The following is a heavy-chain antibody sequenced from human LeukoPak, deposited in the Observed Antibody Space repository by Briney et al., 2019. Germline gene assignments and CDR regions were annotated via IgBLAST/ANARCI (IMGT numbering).Heavy chain of an antibody. CDR1: GGSISSGGYY. D-gene: IGHD3-22*01. J-gene: IGHJ3*02. CDR3: ARGSLVVISTDAFDI. V-gene: IGHV4-31*03. CDR2: IYYSGST. Sequence: PSQTLSLTCTVSGGSISSGGYYWSWIRQHPGKGLEWIGYIYYSGSTYYNPSLKSRVTISVDTSKNQSSLKLSSVTAADTAVYYCARGSLVVISTDAFDIWGQGTMVTVSS.